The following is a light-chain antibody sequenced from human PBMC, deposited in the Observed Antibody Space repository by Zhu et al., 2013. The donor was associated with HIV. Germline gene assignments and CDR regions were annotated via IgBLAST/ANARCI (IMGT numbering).Light chain of an antibody. J-gene: IGLJ1*01. CDR2: DND. CDR3: QVWDSYNDHYV. Sequence: SYVLSQAPSVSLAPGQTASIMCEGENIGSKSVHWYQHKTGQAPVLVMSDNDVRPSGIPERFSGSSSGATATLTISGVQVVDEADYYCQVWDSYNDHYVFGLGTKVTVL. V-gene: IGLV3-21*02. CDR1: NIGSKS.